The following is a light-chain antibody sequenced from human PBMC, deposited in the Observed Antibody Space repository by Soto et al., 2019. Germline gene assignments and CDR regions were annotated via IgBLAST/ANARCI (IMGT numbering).Light chain of an antibody. Sequence: DIQMTQSPSTLSASVGDRVTITCRASQSISCWLAWNQQKSGNAPKLLIYDASSLESVFPSRFSGSGSGTEFTLTISSLQPDDFATYYCQHYNRFLFTFGPGTKVDIK. CDR1: QSISCW. J-gene: IGKJ3*01. CDR2: DAS. V-gene: IGKV1-5*01. CDR3: QHYNRFLFT.